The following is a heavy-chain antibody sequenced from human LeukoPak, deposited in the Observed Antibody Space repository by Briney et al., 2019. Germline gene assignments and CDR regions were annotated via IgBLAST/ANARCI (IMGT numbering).Heavy chain of an antibody. CDR2: INAGNGNT. D-gene: IGHD3-10*02. V-gene: IGHV1-3*01. CDR1: GYTFTSYA. Sequence: ASVKVSCKASGYTFTSYAMHWVRQAPGQRLEWMGWINAGNGNTKYSQKFQGRVTITRDTSASTAYMELSGLRSEDTAVYYCARAVSGAVRFYFDYWGQGTLVTVSS. J-gene: IGHJ4*02. CDR3: ARAVSGAVRFYFDY.